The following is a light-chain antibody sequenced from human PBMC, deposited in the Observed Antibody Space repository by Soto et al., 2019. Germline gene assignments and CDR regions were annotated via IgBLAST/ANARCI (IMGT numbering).Light chain of an antibody. Sequence: DIQMTQSPSSESASVGDSVTITCRASQDIGTWLAWYQQKPGKAPSLLIYAASSLQSGVPSRFSGSGSGTDFTLTINSLQPEDIATYYCQQTNSFPRTLGQGTKVDIK. CDR1: QDIGTW. CDR2: AAS. V-gene: IGKV1-12*01. J-gene: IGKJ1*01. CDR3: QQTNSFPRT.